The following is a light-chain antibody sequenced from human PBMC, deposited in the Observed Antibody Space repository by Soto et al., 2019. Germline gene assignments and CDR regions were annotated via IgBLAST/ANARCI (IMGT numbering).Light chain of an antibody. CDR2: DVS. J-gene: IGLJ3*02. CDR3: SSYAGSYTWV. V-gene: IGLV2-11*01. Sequence: QSVLTQPRSVSGSPGQSVTISCTGTSSDVGGYNYVSWFQQHPGKAPKLMICDVSKRPSGVPDRFSGSKSGNTASLTISGLQADDEADYYCSSYAGSYTWVFGGGTQLTVL. CDR1: SSDVGGYNY.